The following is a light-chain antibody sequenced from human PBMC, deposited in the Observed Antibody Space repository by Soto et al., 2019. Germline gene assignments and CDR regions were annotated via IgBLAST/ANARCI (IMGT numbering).Light chain of an antibody. CDR1: SSDVGHYNY. J-gene: IGLJ2*01. CDR2: EVS. CDR3: SSYTSSSPHVV. Sequence: QSALTQPASVSGSPGQSITISCTGTSSDVGHYNYVSWYQQHPGKAPKLMIYEVSNRPSGVSNRFSGSKSGNTASLTISGLQAEDEADYYCSSYTSSSPHVVFGGGTKLTVL. V-gene: IGLV2-14*01.